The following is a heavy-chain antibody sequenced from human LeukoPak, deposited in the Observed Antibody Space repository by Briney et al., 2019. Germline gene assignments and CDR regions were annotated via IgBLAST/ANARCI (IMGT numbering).Heavy chain of an antibody. D-gene: IGHD1-1*01. CDR2: ISSSGSTI. J-gene: IGHJ6*02. Sequence: PGGSLRLSCAASGFTFSDYYMSWIRQAPGKGLEWVSYISSSGSTIYYADPVKGRFTISRDNAKNSLYLQMNSLRAEDTAVYYCARDIGWNQVYYYYGMDVWGQGTTVTVSS. CDR1: GFTFSDYY. CDR3: ARDIGWNQVYYYYGMDV. V-gene: IGHV3-11*01.